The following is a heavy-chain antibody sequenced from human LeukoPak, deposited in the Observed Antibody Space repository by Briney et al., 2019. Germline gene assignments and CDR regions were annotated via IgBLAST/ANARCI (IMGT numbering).Heavy chain of an antibody. Sequence: ASVKVSCKASGYTFTSYGISWVRQAPGQGLEWMGWISAYNGNTNYAQKLQGRVTMTTDTSTSTAYMELRSLRSDDTAVYYCARVQLCSSTSCHNWFDPWGQGTLVAVSS. CDR1: GYTFTSYG. CDR3: ARVQLCSSTSCHNWFDP. CDR2: ISAYNGNT. D-gene: IGHD2-2*01. V-gene: IGHV1-18*01. J-gene: IGHJ5*02.